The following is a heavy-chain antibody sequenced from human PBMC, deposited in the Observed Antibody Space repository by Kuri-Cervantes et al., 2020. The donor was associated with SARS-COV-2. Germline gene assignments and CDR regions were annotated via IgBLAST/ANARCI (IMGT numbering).Heavy chain of an antibody. J-gene: IGHJ2*01. Sequence: GSLRLSCAVYGGSFSGYYWSWIRQPPGKGLEWIGEINHSGGTNYNPSLKSRVTISVDTSKNQFSLKLSSVTAADTAVYYCARGCGEWLRYWYFDLWGRGTLVTVSS. CDR3: ARGCGEWLRYWYFDL. CDR2: INHSGGT. D-gene: IGHD3-10*01. CDR1: GGSFSGYY. V-gene: IGHV4-34*01.